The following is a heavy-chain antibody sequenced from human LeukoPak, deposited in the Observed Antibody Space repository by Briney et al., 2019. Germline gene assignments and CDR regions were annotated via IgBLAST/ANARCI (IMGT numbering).Heavy chain of an antibody. J-gene: IGHJ4*02. V-gene: IGHV3-21*01. CDR1: GFTFSGYS. CDR3: ARVDSSSWYLAGSVDY. CDR2: ISSSSSYI. Sequence: PGGSLRLSCAASGFTFSGYSMNWVRQAPGKGLEWVSTISSSSSYIYYADSVKGRFTISRDNAKNSLYLQMNSLRAEDTAVYYCARVDSSSWYLAGSVDYWGQGTLVTVSS. D-gene: IGHD6-13*01.